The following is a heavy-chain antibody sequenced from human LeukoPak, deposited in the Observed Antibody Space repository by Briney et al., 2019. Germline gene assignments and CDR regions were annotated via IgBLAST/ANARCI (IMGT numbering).Heavy chain of an antibody. V-gene: IGHV4-39*01. CDR2: IYYSGST. CDR3: ARYCSSTSCEQGIDY. CDR1: GGSISSYY. Sequence: PSETLSLTCTVSGGSISSYYWGWIRQPPGKGLEWIGSIYYSGSTYYNPSLKSRVTISVDTSKNQFSLKLSSVTAADTAVYYCARYCSSTSCEQGIDYWGQGTLVTVSS. D-gene: IGHD2-2*01. J-gene: IGHJ4*02.